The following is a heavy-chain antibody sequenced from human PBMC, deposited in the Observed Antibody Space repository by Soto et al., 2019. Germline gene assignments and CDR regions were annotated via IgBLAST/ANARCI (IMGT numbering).Heavy chain of an antibody. CDR2: IYTSGST. CDR3: ARDPQNGYYYYGMDV. Sequence: SETLSLTCTVSGGSISSYCWSWIRQPAGKGLEWIGRIYTSGSTNYNPSLKSRVTMSVDTSKNQFSLKLSSVTAADTAVYYCARDPQNGYYYYGMDVWGQGTTVTVSS. V-gene: IGHV4-4*07. D-gene: IGHD2-8*01. J-gene: IGHJ6*02. CDR1: GGSISSYC.